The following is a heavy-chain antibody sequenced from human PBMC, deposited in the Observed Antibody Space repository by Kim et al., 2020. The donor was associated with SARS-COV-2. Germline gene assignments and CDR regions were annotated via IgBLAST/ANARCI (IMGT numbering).Heavy chain of an antibody. Sequence: ASVKVSCKASGYTFTGYYMHWVRQAPGQGLEWMGRINPNSGGTNYAQKFQGRVTMTRDTSISTAYMELSRLRSDDTAVYYCARGSNAQGIIAARGQSAFDIWGQGTMVTVSS. D-gene: IGHD6-6*01. J-gene: IGHJ3*02. V-gene: IGHV1-2*06. CDR1: GYTFTGYY. CDR2: INPNSGGT. CDR3: ARGSNAQGIIAARGQSAFDI.